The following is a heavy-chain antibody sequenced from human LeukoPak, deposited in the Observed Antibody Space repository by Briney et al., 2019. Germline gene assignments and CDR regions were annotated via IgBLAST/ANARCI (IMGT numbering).Heavy chain of an antibody. CDR1: GFTFNNYW. V-gene: IGHV3-7*01. Sequence: PGGSLRLSCAASGFTFNNYWMTWVRQAPGKGLEWVANIKQDGSEKYYVDSVKGRLTISRDNSKNTLYLQMNSLRAEDTAVYYCANQDSTEYSYYFDFWGQGTLVTVSS. CDR2: IKQDGSEK. CDR3: ANQDSTEYSYYFDF. D-gene: IGHD2/OR15-2a*01. J-gene: IGHJ4*02.